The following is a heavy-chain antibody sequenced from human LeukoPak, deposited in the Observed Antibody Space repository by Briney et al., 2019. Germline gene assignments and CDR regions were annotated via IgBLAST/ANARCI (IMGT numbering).Heavy chain of an antibody. CDR1: GYMFNLYG. Sequence: ASVKVSCKASGYMFNLYGISWVRQAPGQGLEWMAWTSVNNGDTKYGQKFQGRVTVTTDTSTSTVYLELRSLRPDDTVVYYCVRDQYLNVMTGFDEWGQGTLVTVSS. J-gene: IGHJ4*02. CDR2: TSVNNGDT. V-gene: IGHV1-18*01. D-gene: IGHD3-9*01. CDR3: VRDQYLNVMTGFDE.